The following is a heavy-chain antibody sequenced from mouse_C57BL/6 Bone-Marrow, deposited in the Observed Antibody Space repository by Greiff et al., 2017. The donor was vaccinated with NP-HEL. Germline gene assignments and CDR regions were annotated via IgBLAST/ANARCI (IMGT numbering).Heavy chain of an antibody. V-gene: IGHV7-3*01. D-gene: IGHD2-3*01. CDR2: IRNKANGYTT. Sequence: EVKLVESGGGLVQPGGSLSLSCAASGFTFTDYYMSWVRQPPGKALEWLGFIRNKANGYTTEYSASVKGRFTISRDNSQSILYRQMNALRAEDSATYYCARHDGYYRFAYWGQGTLVTVSA. J-gene: IGHJ3*01. CDR3: ARHDGYYRFAY. CDR1: GFTFTDYY.